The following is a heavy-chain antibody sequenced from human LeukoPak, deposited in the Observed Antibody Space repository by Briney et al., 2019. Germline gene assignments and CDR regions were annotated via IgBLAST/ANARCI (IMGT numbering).Heavy chain of an antibody. CDR2: IYYSGST. Sequence: PSETLSLTCTVSGGSISSYYWSWIRQPPGKGLEWIGYIYYSGSTNYNPSLKSRVTISVDASKNQFSLKLSSVTAADTAVYYCARLLYDAFDIWGQGTMVTVSS. CDR3: ARLLYDAFDI. J-gene: IGHJ3*02. V-gene: IGHV4-59*08. CDR1: GGSISSYY.